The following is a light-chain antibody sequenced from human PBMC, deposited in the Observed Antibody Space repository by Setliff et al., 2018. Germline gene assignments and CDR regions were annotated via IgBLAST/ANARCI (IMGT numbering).Light chain of an antibody. CDR2: DVS. CDR1: SSDVGGYNS. Sequence: QSVLTQPASVSGSPGQSITISCTGTSSDVGGYNSVSWYQQHPGKAPKLMIYDVSKRPSGVSNRFSGSKSGNTASLTISGLQAEDEADYYCSSYTSSSTSYVVGTGTKVTV. V-gene: IGLV2-14*03. J-gene: IGLJ1*01. CDR3: SSYTSSSTSYV.